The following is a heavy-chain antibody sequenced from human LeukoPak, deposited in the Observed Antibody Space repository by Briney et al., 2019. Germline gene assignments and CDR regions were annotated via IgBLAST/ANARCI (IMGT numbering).Heavy chain of an antibody. CDR3: ARVLPLDYVWGSYHS. J-gene: IGHJ4*02. D-gene: IGHD3-16*02. CDR1: GFTFSSYG. V-gene: IGHV3-30*02. CDR2: IRYDGSNK. Sequence: GGSLRLSCAASGFTFSSYGMHWVRQAPGKGLEWVAFIRYDGSNKYYADSVKGRFTISRDNSKNTLYLQMNSLRAEDTAVYYCARVLPLDYVWGSYHSWGQGTLVTVSS.